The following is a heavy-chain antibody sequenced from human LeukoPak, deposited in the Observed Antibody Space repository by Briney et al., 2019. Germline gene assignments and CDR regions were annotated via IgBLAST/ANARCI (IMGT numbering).Heavy chain of an antibody. V-gene: IGHV3-21*04. CDR1: GFTFSSYS. Sequence: PGGSLRLSCAASGFTFSSYSMNWVRQAPGKGLEWVSSISSSSSYIYYADSVKGRFTISRDNSKNTLYLQMNSLRAEDTAVYYCAKVGEQQPENWFDPWGQGTLVTVSS. J-gene: IGHJ5*02. CDR2: ISSSSSYI. CDR3: AKVGEQQPENWFDP. D-gene: IGHD6-13*01.